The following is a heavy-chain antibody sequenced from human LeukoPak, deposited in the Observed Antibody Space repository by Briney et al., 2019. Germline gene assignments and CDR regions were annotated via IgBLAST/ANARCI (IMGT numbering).Heavy chain of an antibody. Sequence: GGSLRLSCAASGFTFSSYAMSWVRQAPGKGLEWVSTISGSGGSTYYADSVKGRFTISRDNSKNTPYLQMNTLRAEDTAVYYCAKADSNGYYSFFDYWGQGTLVTVSS. J-gene: IGHJ4*02. CDR1: GFTFSSYA. D-gene: IGHD3-22*01. CDR3: AKADSNGYYSFFDY. CDR2: ISGSGGST. V-gene: IGHV3-23*01.